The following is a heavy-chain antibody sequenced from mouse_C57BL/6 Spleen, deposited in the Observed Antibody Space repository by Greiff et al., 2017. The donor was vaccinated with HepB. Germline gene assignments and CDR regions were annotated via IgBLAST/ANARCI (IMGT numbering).Heavy chain of an antibody. CDR3: ARSHYGNYGAMDY. J-gene: IGHJ4*01. D-gene: IGHD2-1*01. CDR1: GYTFTSYW. V-gene: IGHV1-50*01. CDR2: IDPSDSYT. Sequence: QVQLQQPGAELVKPGASVKLSCKASGYTFTSYWMQWVKQRPGQGLEWIGEIDPSDSYTNYNQKFKGKATLTVDTSSSTAYMQLSSLTSEDSAVYYCARSHYGNYGAMDYWGQGTSVTVSS.